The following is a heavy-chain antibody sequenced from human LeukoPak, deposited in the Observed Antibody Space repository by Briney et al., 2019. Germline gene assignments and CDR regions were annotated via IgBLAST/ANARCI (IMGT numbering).Heavy chain of an antibody. V-gene: IGHV4-34*01. CDR3: ARAKGWWYPGHAFDI. Sequence: SETLSLTCAVYGGSFSGYYWSWIRQPPGKGLEWIGEINHSGSTNYNPSLKSRVAISVDTSKNQFSLKLSSVTAADTAVYYCARAKGWWYPGHAFDIWGQGTMVTVSS. CDR1: GGSFSGYY. CDR2: INHSGST. D-gene: IGHD2-15*01. J-gene: IGHJ3*02.